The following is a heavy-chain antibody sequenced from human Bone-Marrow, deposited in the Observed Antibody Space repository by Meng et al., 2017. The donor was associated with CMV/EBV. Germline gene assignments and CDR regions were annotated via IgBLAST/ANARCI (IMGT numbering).Heavy chain of an antibody. D-gene: IGHD3-10*01. CDR3: AREHFVKSGDYYYYYGMDV. V-gene: IGHV1-18*01. J-gene: IGHJ6*02. CDR2: ISAYNGNT. Sequence: ASVKGSCKASCYTFTSYGISWVRQAPGQGLEWMGWISAYNGNTNYAQKLQGRVTMTTDTSTSKAYMELRSLRSDDTAVYYCAREHFVKSGDYYYYYGMDVWGQGTTVTVSS. CDR1: CYTFTSYG.